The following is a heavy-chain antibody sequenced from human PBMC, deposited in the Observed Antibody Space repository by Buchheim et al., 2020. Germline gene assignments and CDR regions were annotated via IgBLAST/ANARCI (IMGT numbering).Heavy chain of an antibody. CDR2: ISGSGGST. V-gene: IGHV3-23*01. Sequence: EVQLLESGGGLVQPGGSLRLSCAASGFTFSSYAMSWVRQAPGKGLEWVSAISGSGGSTYYADSVKGRFTISRDNSKNTLYLQMNSLRAEGTAVYYCAKGGYSYGSYYYYGMDVWGQGTT. J-gene: IGHJ6*02. CDR3: AKGGYSYGSYYYYGMDV. CDR1: GFTFSSYA. D-gene: IGHD5-18*01.